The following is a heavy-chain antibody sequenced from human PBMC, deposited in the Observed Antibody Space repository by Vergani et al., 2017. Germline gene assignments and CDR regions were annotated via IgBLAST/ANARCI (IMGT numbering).Heavy chain of an antibody. CDR1: GFTFSSYS. J-gene: IGHJ4*02. V-gene: IGHV3-48*04. Sequence: EVQLVESGGGLVQPGGSLRLSCAASGFTFSSYSMNWVRQAPGKGLEWVSYISSSSSTIYYADSVKGRFTISRDNAKNSLDLQMNSLRAEDTAVYYCARVHSSSWKRQGFDYWGQGTLVTVSS. CDR2: ISSSSSTI. D-gene: IGHD6-13*01. CDR3: ARVHSSSWKRQGFDY.